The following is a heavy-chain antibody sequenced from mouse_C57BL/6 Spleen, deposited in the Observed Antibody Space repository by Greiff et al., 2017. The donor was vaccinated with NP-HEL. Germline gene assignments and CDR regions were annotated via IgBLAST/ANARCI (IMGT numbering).Heavy chain of an antibody. CDR1: GYTFTSYW. V-gene: IGHV1-61*01. CDR3: ARGDYYGSLFDY. J-gene: IGHJ2*01. CDR2: IYPSDSET. Sequence: QVHVKQSGAELVRPGSSVKLSCKASGYTFTSYWMDWVKQRPGQGLEWIGNIYPSDSETHYNQKFKDKATLTVDKSSSTAYMQLSSLTSEDSAVYYCARGDYYGSLFDYWGQGTTLTVSS. D-gene: IGHD1-1*01.